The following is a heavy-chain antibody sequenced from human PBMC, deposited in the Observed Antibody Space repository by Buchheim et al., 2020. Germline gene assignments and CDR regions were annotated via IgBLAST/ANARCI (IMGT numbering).Heavy chain of an antibody. CDR2: VSGSAT. J-gene: IGHJ4*02. CDR3: ARDGQWLVQGGPFDY. Sequence: EVQLLESGGGLVQPGGSLRLSCVASGFTFRSSAMSWVRQAPRKGLEWVSAVSGSATYYADSVKGRFTISRDAPKNTLYLQMNSLRAEDTAVYYCARDGQWLVQGGPFDYWGQGTL. D-gene: IGHD6-19*01. V-gene: IGHV3-23*01. CDR1: GFTFRSSA.